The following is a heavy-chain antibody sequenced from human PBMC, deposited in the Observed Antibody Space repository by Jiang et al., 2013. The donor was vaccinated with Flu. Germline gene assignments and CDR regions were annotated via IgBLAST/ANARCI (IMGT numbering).Heavy chain of an antibody. Sequence: KPTQTLTLTCTFSGFSLSTSGVGVGWIRQPPGKALEWLALIYWNDDKHYSTSLKTRLTISKDTSKNQVVLTMTNMDPVDTATYYCARIKIRRGVFEFDYWGQGTLVTVSS. D-gene: IGHD3-10*01. CDR2: IYWNDDK. CDR3: ARIKIRRGVFEFDY. V-gene: IGHV2-5*01. CDR1: GFSLSTSGVG. J-gene: IGHJ4*02.